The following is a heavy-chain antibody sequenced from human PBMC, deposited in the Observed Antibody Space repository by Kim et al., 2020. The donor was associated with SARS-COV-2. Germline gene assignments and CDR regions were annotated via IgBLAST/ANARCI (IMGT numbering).Heavy chain of an antibody. V-gene: IGHV4-39*01. Sequence: SETLSLTCTVSGGSISSSSYYWGWIRQPPGKGLEWIGSIYYSGSTYYNPSLKSRVTISVDTSKNQFSLKLSSVTAADTAVYYCARRVDGDSSGYYSGHAFDIWGQGTMVTVSS. D-gene: IGHD3-22*01. CDR3: ARRVDGDSSGYYSGHAFDI. J-gene: IGHJ3*02. CDR1: GGSISSSSYY. CDR2: IYYSGST.